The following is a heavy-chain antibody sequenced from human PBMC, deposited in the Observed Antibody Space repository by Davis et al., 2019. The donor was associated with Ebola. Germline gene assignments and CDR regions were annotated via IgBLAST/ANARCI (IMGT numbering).Heavy chain of an antibody. J-gene: IGHJ6*02. CDR2: IDPIDATT. CDR3: ARRQIVGEQLNHYNGLDV. V-gene: IGHV5-10-1*01. Sequence: SCKASGYTFTSSYIYWVRQIPGKGLEWMGSIDPIDATTNYRQSFQCHVTISVDKSISTAYLQWRSLKASDTAMYFCARRQIVGEQLNHYNGLDVWGQGTTVTVSS. D-gene: IGHD1-26*01. CDR1: GYTFTSSY.